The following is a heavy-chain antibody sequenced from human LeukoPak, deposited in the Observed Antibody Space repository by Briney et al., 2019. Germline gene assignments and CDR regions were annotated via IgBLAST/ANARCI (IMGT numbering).Heavy chain of an antibody. CDR3: ARGNYYGSGSYYFRYYYYMDV. CDR1: GYTFTSYG. D-gene: IGHD3-10*01. CDR2: ISAYNGNT. J-gene: IGHJ6*03. V-gene: IGHV1-18*01. Sequence: ASVKVSCKASGYTFTSYGISWVRQAPGQGLEWMGWISAYNGNTNYAQKLQGRVTMTTDTSTSTAYMELRSLRSDDTAVYYCARGNYYGSGSYYFRYYYYMDVWGKGTTVTISS.